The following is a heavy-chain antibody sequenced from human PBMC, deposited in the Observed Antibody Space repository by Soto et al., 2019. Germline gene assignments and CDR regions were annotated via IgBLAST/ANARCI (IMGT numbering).Heavy chain of an antibody. CDR2: ISSNGGST. CDR1: GFTFSSYA. D-gene: IGHD6-6*01. CDR3: IAARPNYYYYMDV. J-gene: IGHJ6*03. Sequence: GGSLRLSCAASGFTFSSYAMHWVRQAPGKGLEYVSAISSNGGSTYYANSVKGRFTISRDNSKNTLYLQMGSLRAEDMAVYYCIAARPNYYYYMDVWGKGTTVTVS. V-gene: IGHV3-64*01.